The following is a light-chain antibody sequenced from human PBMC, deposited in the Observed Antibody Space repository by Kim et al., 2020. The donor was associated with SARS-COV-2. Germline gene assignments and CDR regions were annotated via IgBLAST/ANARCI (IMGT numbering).Light chain of an antibody. CDR3: QQYNNWPGMYT. CDR2: GAS. CDR1: QSVSSH. Sequence: HGEIAPPSCTARQSVSSHLAWSQPKPGPAPRLPIYGASPRATGIPARFSGSGSGTEFPLPLSSLQSEDFAVYYLQQYNNWPGMYTFGQGTKLEI. V-gene: IGKV3-15*01. J-gene: IGKJ2*01.